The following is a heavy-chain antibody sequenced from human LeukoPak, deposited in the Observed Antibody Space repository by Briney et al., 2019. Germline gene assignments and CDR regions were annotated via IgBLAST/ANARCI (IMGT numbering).Heavy chain of an antibody. CDR1: RFTFSNYW. CDR2: IKQDGSEK. Sequence: GGSLRLSCVVSRFTFSNYWMSWVRQAPGEGLEWVANIKQDGSEKYYVDSVKGRFTISRDNTKYSLYLQMNSLRVEDTAVYYCAREVRQWLPGNSGGYYYGMDVWGQGTTVTVSS. CDR3: AREVRQWLPGNSGGYYYGMDV. D-gene: IGHD6-19*01. J-gene: IGHJ6*02. V-gene: IGHV3-7*01.